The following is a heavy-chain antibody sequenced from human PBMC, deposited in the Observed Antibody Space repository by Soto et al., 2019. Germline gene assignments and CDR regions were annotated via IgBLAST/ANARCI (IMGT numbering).Heavy chain of an antibody. D-gene: IGHD5-18*01. J-gene: IGHJ6*02. V-gene: IGHV3-21*01. CDR3: ARDYPRGDTAMVGYYYGMDV. CDR2: ISSSSSYI. CDR1: GFTFSSYS. Sequence: GGSLRLSCAASGFTFSSYSMNWVRQAPGKGLEWVSSISSSSSYIYYADSVKGRFTISRDNAKNSLYLQMNSLRVEDTAVYYCARDYPRGDTAMVGYYYGMDVWGQGTTVTVSS.